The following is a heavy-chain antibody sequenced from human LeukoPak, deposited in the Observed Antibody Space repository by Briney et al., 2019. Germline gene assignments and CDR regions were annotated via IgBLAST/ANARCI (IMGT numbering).Heavy chain of an antibody. D-gene: IGHD6-13*01. V-gene: IGHV4-4*02. CDR1: GGSISSSNW. Sequence: SETLSLTCAVSGGSISSSNWWSWVRQPPGKGLEWIGSIYHGGSTYYNPSLKSRVTMSVDTSKNQFSLKLSSVTAADTAVYYCARGQAAAGTGWFDPWGQGTLVTVSS. J-gene: IGHJ5*02. CDR3: ARGQAAAGTGWFDP. CDR2: IYHGGST.